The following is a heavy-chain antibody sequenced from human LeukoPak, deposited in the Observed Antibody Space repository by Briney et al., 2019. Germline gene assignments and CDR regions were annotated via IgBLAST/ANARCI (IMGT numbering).Heavy chain of an antibody. CDR2: INPNSGGT. D-gene: IGHD6-13*01. CDR1: GYTFTGYY. CDR3: ARDPYSSSWEPPGWFDP. Sequence: GASVKVSCKASGYTFTGYYMHWVRQAPGQGLEWMGWINPNSGGTNYAQKFQGRVTMTRDTSISTAYMELSRLRSDDTAVYYCARDPYSSSWEPPGWFDPWGQGTLVTVSS. V-gene: IGHV1-2*02. J-gene: IGHJ5*02.